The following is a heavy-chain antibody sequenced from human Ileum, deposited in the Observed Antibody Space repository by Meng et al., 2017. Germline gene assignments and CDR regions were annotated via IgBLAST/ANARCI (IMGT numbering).Heavy chain of an antibody. D-gene: IGHD6-19*01. CDR3: AGRYSSGWYVH. CDR2: IYAGGTT. Sequence: VELLETGGGLIQPGESLKLSCAASGFTVSSNYISWVRQAPGKGLEWVSVIYAGGTTYYADSVKGRFTISRDDSKNTVFLQMNSLRGEDTAVYYCAGRYSSGWYVHWGQGTLVTVSS. CDR1: GFTVSSNY. V-gene: IGHV3-53*02. J-gene: IGHJ5*02.